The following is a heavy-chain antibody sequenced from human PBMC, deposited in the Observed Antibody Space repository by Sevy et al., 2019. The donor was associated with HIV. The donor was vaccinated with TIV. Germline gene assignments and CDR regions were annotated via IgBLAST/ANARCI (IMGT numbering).Heavy chain of an antibody. Sequence: AETLSLTCTVSGGSISLYYWSWIRQPAGKGLEWIGHIYGSGSTSYNPSLKSRVTMSVDTYQNQISLKLTSVTAAGTAVYYCAREAKLGSPLGYWGQGTLVTVSS. CDR1: GGSISLYY. J-gene: IGHJ4*02. V-gene: IGHV4-4*07. CDR2: IYGSGST. CDR3: AREAKLGSPLGY. D-gene: IGHD3-16*01.